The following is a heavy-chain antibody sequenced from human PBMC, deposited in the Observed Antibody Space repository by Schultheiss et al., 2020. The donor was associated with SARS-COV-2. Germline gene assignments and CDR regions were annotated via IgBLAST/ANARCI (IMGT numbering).Heavy chain of an antibody. CDR1: GYTFTSYA. Sequence: ASVKVSCKASGYTFTSYAMHWVRQAPGQRLEWMGWSNAGNGNTKYSQEFQGRVTITRDTSASTAYMELSSLRSEDTAVYYCARGATTNYGDGMDVWGQGTTVTVSS. V-gene: IGHV1-3*02. CDR2: SNAGNGNT. J-gene: IGHJ6*02. CDR3: ARGATTNYGDGMDV. D-gene: IGHD1-7*01.